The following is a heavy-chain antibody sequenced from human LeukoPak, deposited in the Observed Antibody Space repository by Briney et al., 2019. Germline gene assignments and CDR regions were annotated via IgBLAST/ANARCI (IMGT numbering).Heavy chain of an antibody. J-gene: IGHJ4*02. CDR2: IYYSGTT. CDR3: ARDFSRRSVAGSGIDY. Sequence: SETLSLTCTVSGGCISSSSYYWGWIRQPPGKGLEWIGSIYYSGTTYYNPSLKSRVTISVNTSKNQFSLNLNSVTAADTAMYYCARDFSRRSVAGSGIDYWGQGTLVTVSS. V-gene: IGHV4-39*07. CDR1: GGCISSSSYY. D-gene: IGHD3-10*01.